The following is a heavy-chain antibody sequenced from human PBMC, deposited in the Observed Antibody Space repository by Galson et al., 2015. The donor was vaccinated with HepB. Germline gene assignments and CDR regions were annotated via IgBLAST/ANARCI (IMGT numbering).Heavy chain of an antibody. CDR3: ARGYSSAWWYYFDY. Sequence: SLRLSCAASRFTFSSYAMHWVRQAPGKGLEWVAVISYDGYSKDYADSVKGRFTISRDNSKNTLYLQMNSLRLEDTAVYYCARGYSSAWWYYFDYWVQGTLVTVSS. CDR1: RFTFSSYA. D-gene: IGHD6-19*01. V-gene: IGHV3-30*04. CDR2: ISYDGYSK. J-gene: IGHJ4*02.